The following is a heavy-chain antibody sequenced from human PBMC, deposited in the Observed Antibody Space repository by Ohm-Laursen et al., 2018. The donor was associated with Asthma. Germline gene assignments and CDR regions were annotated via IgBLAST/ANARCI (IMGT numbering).Heavy chain of an antibody. CDR3: ARASYYDFWSGYDYGMDV. Sequence: ATVKISCKASGYTFTSYDINWVRQATGQGLEWMGWMNPNSGNTGYAQKFQGRVTMTRNTSISTAYMELSSLRAEDTAVYYCARASYYDFWSGYDYGMDVWGQGTTVTVSS. CDR2: MNPNSGNT. CDR1: GYTFTSYD. V-gene: IGHV1-8*01. D-gene: IGHD3-3*01. J-gene: IGHJ6*02.